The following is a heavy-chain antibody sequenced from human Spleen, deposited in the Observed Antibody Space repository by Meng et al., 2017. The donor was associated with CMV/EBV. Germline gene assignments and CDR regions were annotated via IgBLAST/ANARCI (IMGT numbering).Heavy chain of an antibody. CDR2: INADGSST. Sequence: GESLKISCVASGFTFSSYWMHWVRHAPGKGLVWVSRINADGSSTTYGDSVKGRFTISRDNAKNTLYLQMTRLRAEDTAVYYCARGMLGYDYVWGSFAGWGQGTPVTVSS. D-gene: IGHD3-16*01. V-gene: IGHV3-74*03. CDR3: ARGMLGYDYVWGSFAG. J-gene: IGHJ1*01. CDR1: GFTFSSYW.